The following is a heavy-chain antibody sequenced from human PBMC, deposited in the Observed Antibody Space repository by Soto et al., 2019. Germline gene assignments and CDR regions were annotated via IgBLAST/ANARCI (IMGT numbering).Heavy chain of an antibody. CDR1: GFTFSSYA. CDR3: AKDPRWPSRFDY. D-gene: IGHD6-13*01. Sequence: EVQLLESGGGLVQPGGSLRLSCAASGFTFSSYAMSWVRQAPGKGLEWVSAISGSGGSTYYADSVKGRFTISRDNSKNTLYLQMKSLRAEDTAVYYCAKDPRWPSRFDYWGQGTLVTVSS. J-gene: IGHJ4*02. CDR2: ISGSGGST. V-gene: IGHV3-23*01.